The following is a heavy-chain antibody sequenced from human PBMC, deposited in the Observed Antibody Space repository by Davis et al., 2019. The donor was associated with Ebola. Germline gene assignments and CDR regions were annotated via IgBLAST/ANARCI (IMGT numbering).Heavy chain of an antibody. J-gene: IGHJ5*02. CDR2: IYPGDSDT. V-gene: IGHV5-51*01. D-gene: IGHD3-3*01. CDR1: GYSFTSYW. CDR3: ARESYDFWSGYHTYNWFDP. Sequence: GGSLRLSCKGSGYSFTSYWIGWVRQMPGKGLEWMGIIYPGDSDTRYSPSFQGQVTISADKSISTAYLQWSSLKASDTAVYYCARESYDFWSGYHTYNWFDPWGQGTLVTVSS.